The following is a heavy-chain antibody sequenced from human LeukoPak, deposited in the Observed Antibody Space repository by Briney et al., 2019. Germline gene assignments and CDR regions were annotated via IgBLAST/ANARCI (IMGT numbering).Heavy chain of an antibody. CDR2: IYYSGST. V-gene: IGHV4-30-4*08. J-gene: IGHJ5*02. Sequence: SQTLSLTCTVSGGSISSGDYYWSWIRQPPGKGLEWIGYIYYSGSTYYDPSLKSRVTISVDTSKNQFSLKLSSVTAADTAVYYCARDLLYCSSTSCHNNWFDPWGQGTLVTVSS. CDR1: GGSISSGDYY. CDR3: ARDLLYCSSTSCHNNWFDP. D-gene: IGHD2-2*01.